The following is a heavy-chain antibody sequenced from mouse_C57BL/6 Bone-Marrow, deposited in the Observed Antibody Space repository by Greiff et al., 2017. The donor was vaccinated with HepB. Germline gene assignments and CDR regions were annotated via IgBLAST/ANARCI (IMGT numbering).Heavy chain of an antibody. V-gene: IGHV1-18*01. J-gene: IGHJ1*03. CDR3: ARRDYYGSSYWYFDV. D-gene: IGHD1-1*01. CDR2: INPNNGGT. CDR1: GYTFTDYN. Sequence: EVQVVESGPELVKPGASVKIPCKASGYTFTDYNMDWVKQSHGKSLEWIGDINPNNGGTIYNQKFKGKATLTVDKSSSTAYMELRSLTSEDTAVYYCARRDYYGSSYWYFDVWGTGTTVTVSS.